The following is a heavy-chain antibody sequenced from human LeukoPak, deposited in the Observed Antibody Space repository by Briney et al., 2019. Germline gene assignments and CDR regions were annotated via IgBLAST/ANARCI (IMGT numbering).Heavy chain of an antibody. J-gene: IGHJ5*01. D-gene: IGHD3-22*01. CDR3: ASNSDSSGYQPDS. CDR1: GFTFSSYW. CDR2: IKQDGSEK. V-gene: IGHV3-7*01. Sequence: QPGGSLRLSCAASGFTFSSYWMSWVRQAPGKGLEWVANIKQDGSEKYYVDSVKGRFTISRDNAKNSLYLQMNSLRAEDTAVYYCASNSDSSGYQPDSWGQGTLVTVSS.